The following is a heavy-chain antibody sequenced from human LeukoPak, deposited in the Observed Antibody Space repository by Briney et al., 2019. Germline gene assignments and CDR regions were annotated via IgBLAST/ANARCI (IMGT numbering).Heavy chain of an antibody. Sequence: GGSLKLSCAASEFTLSGSDVHWVRQTSGKVLEWVGHIRSTANNYATAYAASVKGKFTISRDDSKNTAYLQMNSLKAEDTAVYYCFVDGGYWGQGTLVTVSS. CDR1: EFTLSGSD. CDR2: IRSTANNYAT. CDR3: FVDGGY. D-gene: IGHD4-23*01. J-gene: IGHJ4*02. V-gene: IGHV3-73*01.